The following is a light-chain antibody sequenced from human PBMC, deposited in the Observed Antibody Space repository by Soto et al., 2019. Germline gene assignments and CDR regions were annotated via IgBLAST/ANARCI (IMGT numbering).Light chain of an antibody. CDR3: QQYNSYSEA. CDR2: DAS. Sequence: DIQMTQSPSTRSAFVGDRVTITCRASQSISRWLAWYPQKPGKAPKXLIYDASSLASGVPSMFSGSGVGTDFTLTISGLQPNDFATDYCQQYNSYSEAFGQGTKVDIK. CDR1: QSISRW. V-gene: IGKV1-5*01. J-gene: IGKJ1*01.